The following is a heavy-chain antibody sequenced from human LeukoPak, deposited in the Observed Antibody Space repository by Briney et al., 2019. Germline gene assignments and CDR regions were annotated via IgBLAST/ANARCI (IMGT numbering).Heavy chain of an antibody. CDR2: INIGGTNT. V-gene: IGHV3-11*04. CDR3: AREHYYFDY. CDR1: GFTFNDYY. J-gene: IGHJ4*02. Sequence: GGSLRLSCAASGFTFNDYYMSWIRQAPGKGLEWLSYINIGGTNTHYADSVKGRFTISRDNSKNTLYMQMNSLRAEDTAIYYCAREHYYFDYWGQGTLVTVSS.